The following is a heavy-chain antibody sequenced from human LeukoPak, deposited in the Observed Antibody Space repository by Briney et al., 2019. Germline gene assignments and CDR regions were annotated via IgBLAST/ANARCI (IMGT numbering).Heavy chain of an antibody. CDR2: IYYSGST. D-gene: IGHD3-22*01. CDR3: ASAEDSSGTDAFDI. CDR1: GGSISSSSYY. J-gene: IGHJ3*02. V-gene: IGHV4-39*07. Sequence: PSETLSLTCTVSGGSISSSSYYWGWIRQPPGKGLEWIGSIYYSGSTYYNPSLKSRVTISVDTSKNQFSLKLSSVTAADTAVYYCASAEDSSGTDAFDIWGQGTMVTVSS.